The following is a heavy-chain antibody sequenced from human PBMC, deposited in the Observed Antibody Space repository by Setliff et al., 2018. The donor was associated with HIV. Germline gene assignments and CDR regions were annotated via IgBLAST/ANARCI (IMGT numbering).Heavy chain of an antibody. V-gene: IGHV4-4*09. J-gene: IGHJ4*02. CDR2: IYPSTSA. CDR1: GGSISGYF. CDR3: ARRPMVRGFGRYYFDY. Sequence: KTSETLSLTCTVSGGSISGYFWSWIRQSPGKGLEWIGYIYPSTSANYNPSLKSRVRILLDTSKNQFSLRLTSVTAADTAVYFCARRPMVRGFGRYYFDYWGQGTLVTVSS. D-gene: IGHD3-10*01.